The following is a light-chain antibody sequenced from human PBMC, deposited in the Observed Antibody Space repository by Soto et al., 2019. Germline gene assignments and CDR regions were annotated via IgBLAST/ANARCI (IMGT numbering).Light chain of an antibody. CDR1: QSVANNY. CDR2: DAS. J-gene: IGKJ1*01. Sequence: IMLQNSPGTVSLSPGARATLSCRASQSVANNYVAWYQQRPGQAPRLVIYDASSRATGIPDRFSASGSGTDFTLTISRLQPEEFAGYFCQQYSASPLTVGQGTKVDIK. V-gene: IGKV3-20*01. CDR3: QQYSASPLT.